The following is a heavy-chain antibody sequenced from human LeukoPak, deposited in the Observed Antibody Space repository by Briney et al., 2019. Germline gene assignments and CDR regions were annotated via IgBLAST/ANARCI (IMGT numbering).Heavy chain of an antibody. CDR2: IDTVGNT. D-gene: IGHD1-26*01. CDR1: GFPFSNYD. J-gene: IGHJ6*02. Sequence: GGSLRLSCGVSGFPFSNYDMHWVRQAPGKGLDWVSAIDTVGNTYYSGSVKGRFTISRENAQNSLFLQMNSLRDGDTALYYCIRIRTREHQYGMDVWGQGTTVTVSS. V-gene: IGHV3-13*01. CDR3: IRIRTREHQYGMDV.